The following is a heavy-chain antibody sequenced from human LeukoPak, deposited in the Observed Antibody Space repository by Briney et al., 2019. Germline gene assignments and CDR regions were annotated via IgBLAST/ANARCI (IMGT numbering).Heavy chain of an antibody. CDR3: AKKVVVGATSPYSDFQD. D-gene: IGHD1-26*01. Sequence: GSLRLSCAASGVTLSTYAMSWVRQAPGKGLEWVSAISGSGVTTHYAGSVKGRFSISRDNSKNTLYLQMNSLRAEDTALYYCAKKVVVGATSPYSDFQDWGQGTLVTVSS. V-gene: IGHV3-23*01. CDR2: ISGSGVTT. J-gene: IGHJ1*01. CDR1: GVTLSTYA.